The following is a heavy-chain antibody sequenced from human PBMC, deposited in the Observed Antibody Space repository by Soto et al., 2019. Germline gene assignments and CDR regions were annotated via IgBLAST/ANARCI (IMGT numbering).Heavy chain of an antibody. J-gene: IGHJ5*02. D-gene: IGHD3-22*01. Sequence: GGSLRLSCAASGFAFSSYEMNWFRQAPGKGLEWVSYISSSGSTIYYADSVKGRFTISRDNAKNSLYLQMNSLRAEDTAVYYCARSPSRSITMIAWGQGTLVTVSS. V-gene: IGHV3-48*03. CDR2: ISSSGSTI. CDR1: GFAFSSYE. CDR3: ARSPSRSITMIA.